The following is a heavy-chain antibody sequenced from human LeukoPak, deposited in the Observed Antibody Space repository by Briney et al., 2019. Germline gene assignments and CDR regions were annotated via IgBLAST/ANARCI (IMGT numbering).Heavy chain of an antibody. CDR3: ARELAVAVNWFDP. J-gene: IGHJ5*02. V-gene: IGHV4-4*07. CDR2: IYTSGST. CDR1: GGSISSYY. Sequence: SETLSLTCTVSGGSISSYYWSWIRQPAGKGLEWIGRIYTSGSTYYNPSLKSRVTISVDTSKNQFSLKLSSVTAADTAVYYCARELAVAVNWFDPWGQGTLVTVSS. D-gene: IGHD6-19*01.